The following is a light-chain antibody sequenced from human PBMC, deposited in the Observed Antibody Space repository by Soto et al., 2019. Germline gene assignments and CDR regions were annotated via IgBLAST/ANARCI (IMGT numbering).Light chain of an antibody. V-gene: IGLV4-60*02. CDR1: SGHRSYI. CDR2: LEGSGSY. Sequence: QPVLTQSSSASASLGSSVKLTCTLSSGHRSYIIAWHQQQPGKAPRYLMKLEGSGSYNKGSGVPDRFSGSSSGADRYLTISNLQFEDEADYYCETWDSNTRLFGVGTKVTVL. CDR3: ETWDSNTRL. J-gene: IGLJ3*02.